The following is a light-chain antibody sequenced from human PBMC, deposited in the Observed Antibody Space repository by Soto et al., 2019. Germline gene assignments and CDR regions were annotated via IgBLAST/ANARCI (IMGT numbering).Light chain of an antibody. Sequence: AIQVTQSPSSLSASVGDRVTITCRTSQGIRSALGWYQQKPGKVPKLLIYAASTLQSGVPSRFSGSRSGRDFTLTISSLQPEDFATYYCLLDYAYFWAFGQGTKVEIK. CDR2: AAS. V-gene: IGKV1-6*01. CDR1: QGIRSA. J-gene: IGKJ1*01. CDR3: LLDYAYFWA.